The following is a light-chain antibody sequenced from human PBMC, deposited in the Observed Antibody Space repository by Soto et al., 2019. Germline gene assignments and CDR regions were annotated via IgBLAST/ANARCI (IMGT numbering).Light chain of an antibody. CDR1: QNINTW. CDR2: DAS. CDR3: QHYNSFSVA. J-gene: IGKJ5*01. V-gene: IGKV1-5*01. Sequence: DIQMTQFPSTLSASVGDRVTITCRPSQNINTWLAWYQQKPGKAPKFLIYDASILESGVPSRFSGNGSGTEFTLTISSLQPDDFATYYCQHYNSFSVAFGQGTRLEIK.